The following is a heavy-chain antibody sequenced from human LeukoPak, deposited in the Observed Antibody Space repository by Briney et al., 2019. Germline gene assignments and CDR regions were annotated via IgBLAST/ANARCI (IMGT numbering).Heavy chain of an antibody. CDR2: IYYSGST. V-gene: IGHV4-59*01. CDR3: ARDLALVGDYDAFDI. CDR1: GGSISSYY. J-gene: IGHJ3*02. Sequence: PSETLSLTCTVSGGSISSYYWRWIRQPPGKGLEWIGYIYYSGSTNYNPSLKSRVTISVDTSKNQFSLKLSSVTAADTAVYYCARDLALVGDYDAFDIWGQGTMVTVSS. D-gene: IGHD4-17*01.